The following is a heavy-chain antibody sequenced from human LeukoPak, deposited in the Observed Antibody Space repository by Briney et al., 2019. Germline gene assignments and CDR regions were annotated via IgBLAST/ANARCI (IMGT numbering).Heavy chain of an antibody. Sequence: SETLSLTCTVSGGSVIGYYWSWLRQSPGTGLEWIAFIHSSGSTHYNPYRKSRDTISVDTSKNQFSLKLNFVTAADTAVYYCAREPTFSGWFDPWGQGTLVSVSS. D-gene: IGHD3-16*01. CDR3: AREPTFSGWFDP. J-gene: IGHJ5*02. V-gene: IGHV4-59*02. CDR1: GGSVIGYY. CDR2: IHSSGST.